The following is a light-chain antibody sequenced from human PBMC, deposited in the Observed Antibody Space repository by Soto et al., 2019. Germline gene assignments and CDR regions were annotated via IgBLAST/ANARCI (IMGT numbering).Light chain of an antibody. CDR1: QSLVYSDGNTY. V-gene: IGKV2-30*01. CDR2: KVS. CDR3: RHGTCGPWT. Sequence: EVVMTQSPLSLPVTLGQPASISCRSSQSLVYSDGNTYLNWFQQRPGQSPRRLIYKVSNRDSGVLHRLSGSGSGTDFTLKSSRVEAEDVGVDYGRHGTCGPWTFGQGTKVEIK. J-gene: IGKJ1*01.